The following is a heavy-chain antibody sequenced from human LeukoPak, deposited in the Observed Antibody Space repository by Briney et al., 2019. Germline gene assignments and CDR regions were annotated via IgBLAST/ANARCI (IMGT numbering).Heavy chain of an antibody. CDR2: IYYSGST. V-gene: IGHV4-38-2*02. J-gene: IGHJ4*02. Sequence: SETLSLTCTVSDYSSSSGYYWGWIRQPPGKGLEWIGSIYYSGSTYYNPSLKSRVTISVDTSKNQFSLKLSSVTAADTAVYYCARERTPSYFDYWGQGTLVTVSS. CDR1: DYSSSSGYY. CDR3: ARERTPSYFDY.